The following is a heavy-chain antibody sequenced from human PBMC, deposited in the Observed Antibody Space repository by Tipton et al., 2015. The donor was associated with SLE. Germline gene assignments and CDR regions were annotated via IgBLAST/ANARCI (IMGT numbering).Heavy chain of an antibody. CDR1: GDSVSSDYY. V-gene: IGHV4-38-2*01. CDR3: ARAYYDFWSGYYRPYYFDY. CDR2: IYHSGNT. D-gene: IGHD3-3*01. J-gene: IGHJ4*02. Sequence: TLSLTCAVSGDSVSSDYYWGWIRQPPGKGLEWIGSIYHSGNTYYDPSLKSRVTISVDTSKTHFSLNLTSVTAADTAVYYCARAYYDFWSGYYRPYYFDYWGQGTLVTVSS.